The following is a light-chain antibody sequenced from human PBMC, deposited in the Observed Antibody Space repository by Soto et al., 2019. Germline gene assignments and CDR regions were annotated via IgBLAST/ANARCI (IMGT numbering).Light chain of an antibody. J-gene: IGKJ1*01. CDR3: QQYNSYPWT. V-gene: IGKV1-5*03. Sequence: DIQMTQSPSTLSASVGDRVTITCRASQSISSWLAWYQQKPGKASKLLIYKASSLERGVASRFSGSGAGTEFTLTISSVQPDDFATYYRQQYNSYPWTFGQGTKVEIK. CDR2: KAS. CDR1: QSISSW.